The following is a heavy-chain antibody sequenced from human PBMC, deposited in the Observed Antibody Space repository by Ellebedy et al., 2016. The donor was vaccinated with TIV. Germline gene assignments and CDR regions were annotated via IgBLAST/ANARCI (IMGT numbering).Heavy chain of an antibody. CDR1: GFTFSTSW. CDR3: TKDGSGTMNF. CDR2: MNGDGNER. D-gene: IGHD1-1*01. V-gene: IGHV3-7*01. Sequence: PGGSLRLSCAVSGFTFSTSWMSWVRRAPGQGLEWVANMNGDGNERYYVDSVEGRFTISKDNTRNSLYLQMNSLKADDTAVYYCTKDGSGTMNFWGQGTLVTVSS. J-gene: IGHJ4*02.